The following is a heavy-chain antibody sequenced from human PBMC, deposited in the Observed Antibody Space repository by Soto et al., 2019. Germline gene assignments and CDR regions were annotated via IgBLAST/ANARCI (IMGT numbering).Heavy chain of an antibody. CDR2: VFHTGNT. J-gene: IGHJ4*02. CDR1: GDSIRSYY. Sequence: PSETLSLTCSVSGDSIRSYYWTWIRQPPGKGLQWIGYVFHTGNTNYNPSLKSRVTISEDASKTQVSLRLTSVTAADTAVYFCAREQYNWKIWGQGTLVTVPQ. D-gene: IGHD1-20*01. V-gene: IGHV4-59*01. CDR3: AREQYNWKI.